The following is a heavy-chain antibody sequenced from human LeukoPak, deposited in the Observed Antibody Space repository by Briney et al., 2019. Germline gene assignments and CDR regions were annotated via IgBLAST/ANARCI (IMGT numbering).Heavy chain of an antibody. CDR2: ISSSGSTI. CDR1: GFTFSSYE. Sequence: GGSLRLSCAASGFTFSSYEMSWVRQAPGKGLEWVSYISSSGSTIYYADSVKGRFTISRDNAKDSLYLQMNSLRAEDTAVYYCARGVTTDNAPWFDYWGQGTLVTVSS. J-gene: IGHJ4*02. D-gene: IGHD4-17*01. CDR3: ARGVTTDNAPWFDY. V-gene: IGHV3-48*03.